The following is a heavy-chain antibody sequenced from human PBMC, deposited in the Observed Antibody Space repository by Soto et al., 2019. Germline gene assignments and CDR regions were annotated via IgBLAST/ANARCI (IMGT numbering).Heavy chain of an antibody. CDR1: GGTFSSYA. Sequence: ASVKVSCKASGGTFSSYAISWVRQAPGQGLEWMGGIIPIFGTANYAQKFQGRVTITADESTSTAYMELSSLRSEDTAVYYCARVRTVLGYCSSPSCYPSYGMAVGGKGPTVTVS. D-gene: IGHD2-2*01. CDR3: ARVRTVLGYCSSPSCYPSYGMAV. CDR2: IIPIFGTA. J-gene: IGHJ6*04. V-gene: IGHV1-69*13.